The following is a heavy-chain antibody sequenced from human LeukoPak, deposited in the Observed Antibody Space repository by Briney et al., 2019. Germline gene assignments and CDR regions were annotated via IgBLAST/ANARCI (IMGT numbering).Heavy chain of an antibody. Sequence: ASVKVSCKASGYTFSTYAMHWVCQAPGQRLEWMGWITAGNGNTKYSQKFQGRVTITRDTSASTAYMELSSLRSEDTAVYYCARYYYGSGSYSYYFDYWGQGTLVTVSS. V-gene: IGHV1-3*01. D-gene: IGHD3-10*01. CDR2: ITAGNGNT. CDR3: ARYYYGSGSYSYYFDY. J-gene: IGHJ4*02. CDR1: GYTFSTYA.